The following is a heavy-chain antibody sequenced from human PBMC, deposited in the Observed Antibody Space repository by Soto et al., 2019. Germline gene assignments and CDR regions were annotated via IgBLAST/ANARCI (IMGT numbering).Heavy chain of an antibody. J-gene: IGHJ5*02. CDR3: ARGVVEWFGEFSSLNWFDP. Sequence: PSETLSLTCTVSGGSVSSGSYYWSWIRQPPGKGLEWIGEINHSGSTNHNPSLKSRVTISVDTSKNQFSLKLSSVTAADTAVYYCARGVVEWFGEFSSLNWFDPWGQGTLVTVSS. CDR2: INHSGST. D-gene: IGHD3-10*01. CDR1: GGSVSSGSYY. V-gene: IGHV4-61*01.